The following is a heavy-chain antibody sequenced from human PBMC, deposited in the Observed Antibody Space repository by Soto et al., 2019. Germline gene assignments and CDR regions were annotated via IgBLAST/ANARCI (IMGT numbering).Heavy chain of an antibody. J-gene: IGHJ4*02. CDR2: ISSSSSTI. CDR1: GFTFSSYS. D-gene: IGHD6-19*01. V-gene: IGHV3-48*02. CDR3: ARVLGSSGWYFYFDY. Sequence: GESLRLSCAASGFTFSSYSMNWVRQAPGKGLESVSYISSSSSTIYYADSVKGRFTISRDNAKNSLYLQMNSLRDEDTAVYYCARVLGSSGWYFYFDYWGQGTLVTVSS.